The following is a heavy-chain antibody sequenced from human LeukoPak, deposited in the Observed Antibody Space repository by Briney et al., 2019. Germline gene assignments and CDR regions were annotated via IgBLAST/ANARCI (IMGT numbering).Heavy chain of an antibody. CDR3: ARERGALAAFDI. Sequence: GGSLRLSCAASGFTVSSNYMSGVRQAPGKGLEWVSVIYSGGSTYYADSVKGRFTISRDNSKNTLYLQMNSLRAEDTAVYYCARERGALAAFDIWGQGTMVTVSS. CDR2: IYSGGST. V-gene: IGHV3-53*01. CDR1: GFTVSSNY. J-gene: IGHJ3*02.